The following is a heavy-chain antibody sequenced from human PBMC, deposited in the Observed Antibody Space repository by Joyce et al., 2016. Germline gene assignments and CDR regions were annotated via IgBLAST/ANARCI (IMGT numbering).Heavy chain of an antibody. Sequence: QVQLQESGPGLVKPSQTLSLTCSVSGGSISSGDYYWSWIRQPPGKGLEWVGYIYYTGRTYYNLSLKSRITMSVDTSKNQFSLKLGSVTAADTAVYYCARVTWFGDKGFDYWGQGTLVTVSS. V-gene: IGHV4-30-4*01. D-gene: IGHD3-10*01. CDR1: GGSISSGDYY. CDR3: ARVTWFGDKGFDY. J-gene: IGHJ4*02. CDR2: IYYTGRT.